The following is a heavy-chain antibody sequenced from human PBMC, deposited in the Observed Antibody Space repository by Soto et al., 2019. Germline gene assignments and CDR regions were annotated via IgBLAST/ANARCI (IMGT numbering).Heavy chain of an antibody. CDR2: LSGPGSA. Sequence: EMQLLESGGGLVQPGGSLRLSCAASGFTFSNFAMSWVRQAPGKGLEWVSSLSGPGSAHHADSVKGRFTISRDNSKNTLSLQMNNLRVEDTAVYFCSNGPPASIVYYFHYWGQGTLVTVSS. CDR1: GFTFSNFA. J-gene: IGHJ4*02. V-gene: IGHV3-23*01. D-gene: IGHD3-16*02. CDR3: SNGPPASIVYYFHY.